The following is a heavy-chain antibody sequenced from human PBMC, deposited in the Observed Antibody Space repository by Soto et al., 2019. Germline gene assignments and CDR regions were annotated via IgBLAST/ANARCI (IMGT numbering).Heavy chain of an antibody. Sequence: SVKVSCKASGGTFRSYSISWVRQAPGQGLEWMGGIIPIFDITNYAQKFQGRVTITADESTSTACMELSSLGSDDTAVYYCARPDEGGYSSNHHYYYALDVWGQGTTVTVSS. CDR2: IIPIFDIT. CDR3: ARPDEGGYSSNHHYYYALDV. V-gene: IGHV1-69*13. J-gene: IGHJ6*02. CDR1: GGTFRSYS. D-gene: IGHD3-22*01.